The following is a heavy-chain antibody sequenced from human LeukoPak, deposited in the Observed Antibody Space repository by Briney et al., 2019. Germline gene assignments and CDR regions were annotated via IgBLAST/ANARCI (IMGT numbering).Heavy chain of an antibody. J-gene: IGHJ4*02. Sequence: GRSLRLSCAASGFTFSSHGMHWVRQAPGKGLEWVSTIGGGDVEIHYADSVKGRFTISRDNSKNTLYLQMNSLRAEDTAVYYCGRGHRFCSRGNCNSPVDYWGQGTLVTVSS. CDR2: IGGGDVEI. CDR3: GRGHRFCSRGNCNSPVDY. V-gene: IGHV3-23*01. CDR1: GFTFSSHG. D-gene: IGHD2-15*01.